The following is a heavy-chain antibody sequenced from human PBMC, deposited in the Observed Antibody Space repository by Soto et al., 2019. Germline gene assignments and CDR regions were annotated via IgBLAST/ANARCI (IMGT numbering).Heavy chain of an antibody. D-gene: IGHD7-27*01. V-gene: IGHV3-23*01. CDR1: GFIFSNYA. J-gene: IGHJ5*02. Sequence: EVQLLESGGGLVQPGGSLRLSCAASGFIFSNYAMSWVRQAPGKGPEWVSYISDSGNYIEYADSVEGRFTISRDNSKNTLYLQMNSVRAEDTARYYCAKDPQTWGSIWFDPWGQGTQLTVSS. CDR3: AKDPQTWGSIWFDP. CDR2: ISDSGNYI.